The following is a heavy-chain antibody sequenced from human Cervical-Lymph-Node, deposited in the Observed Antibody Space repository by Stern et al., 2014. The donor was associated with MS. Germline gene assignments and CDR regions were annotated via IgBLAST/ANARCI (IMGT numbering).Heavy chain of an antibody. J-gene: IGHJ3*02. Sequence: VQLVESGGGLVQPGRALRLSCAASGFTFSSYGMHWVRQAPGKGLAWVAVILYDVSNKYYADSVKGRFTIARDNSKNTLYLQMNILRAEDTAVYYCARDRGWERDAFDIWGQGTMVTVSS. CDR1: GFTFSSYG. CDR2: ILYDVSNK. D-gene: IGHD1-26*01. V-gene: IGHV3-33*01. CDR3: ARDRGWERDAFDI.